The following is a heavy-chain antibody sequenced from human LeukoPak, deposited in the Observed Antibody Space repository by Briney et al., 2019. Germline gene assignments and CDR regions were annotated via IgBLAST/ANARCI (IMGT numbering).Heavy chain of an antibody. D-gene: IGHD3-9*01. CDR2: ISTSGST. CDR3: AGDPNLAIFDH. Sequence: SETLFLTCTVSGGSISTYYWSWIRQPPGKDLEWIGYISTSGSTNYNPSLKSRVTISVDTSKNQFSLKLNSVTAADTAVYYCAGDPNLAIFDHWGQGILVTVSS. J-gene: IGHJ4*02. CDR1: GGSISTYY. V-gene: IGHV4-4*09.